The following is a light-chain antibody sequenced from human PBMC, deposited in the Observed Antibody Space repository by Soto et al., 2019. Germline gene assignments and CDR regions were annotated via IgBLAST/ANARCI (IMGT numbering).Light chain of an antibody. CDR2: GVS. CDR3: QQYGSSRWT. CDR1: QSLSSSH. J-gene: IGKJ1*01. V-gene: IGKV3-20*01. Sequence: EIVLTQSPGTLSLSPGERGTLSCRASQSLSSSHLAWYQQKPGQAPRLLIYGVSSRATGIPDRFSGSGSGTDFSLTISRLEPEDFAVYYCQQYGSSRWTFGQGTKVEVK.